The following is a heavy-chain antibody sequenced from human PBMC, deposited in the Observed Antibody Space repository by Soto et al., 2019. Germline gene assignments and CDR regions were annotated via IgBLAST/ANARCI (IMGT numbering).Heavy chain of an antibody. CDR3: AKYVLDDFWSGYLS. CDR1: GFTFSSYA. D-gene: IGHD3-3*01. Sequence: AGGSLRLSCAASGFTFSSYAMSWVRQAPGKGLEWVSAISGSGGSTYYADSVKGRFTISRDNSKNTLYLQMNSLRAEDTAVYYCAKYVLDDFWSGYLSWGQGTLVILSS. J-gene: IGHJ5*02. V-gene: IGHV3-23*01. CDR2: ISGSGGST.